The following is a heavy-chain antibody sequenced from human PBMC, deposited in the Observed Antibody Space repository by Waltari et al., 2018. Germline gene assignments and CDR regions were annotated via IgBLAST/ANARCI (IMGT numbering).Heavy chain of an antibody. D-gene: IGHD3-16*01. J-gene: IGHJ4*02. CDR3: SKWNSLLGTYFDF. CDR1: GFSFGDYA. V-gene: IGHV3-49*04. CDR2: IKSGTYGGTR. Sequence: EVQLVESGGGLVQPGRSLRLSCRSSGFSFGDYAMTWVRQARGKGLEWVGFIKSGTYGGTREYAASVRGRFSISRDDSNSIAYLQMDSLQIEDTAVYYCSKWNSLLGTYFDFWGQGTLVTVSS.